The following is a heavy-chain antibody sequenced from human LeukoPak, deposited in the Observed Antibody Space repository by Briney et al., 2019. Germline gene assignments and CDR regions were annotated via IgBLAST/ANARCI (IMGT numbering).Heavy chain of an antibody. J-gene: IGHJ4*02. D-gene: IGHD3-10*01. CDR1: GFTFSSYA. Sequence: GGSLRLSCAASGFTFSSYAMSWVRQAPGKGLEWVSTISGSGGSTYYADSVKGRFTISRDNSKNTLYLQMNSLRAEDTAVYYCVKALGVRGVFDYWGQGTLVTVSS. CDR2: ISGSGGST. V-gene: IGHV3-23*01. CDR3: VKALGVRGVFDY.